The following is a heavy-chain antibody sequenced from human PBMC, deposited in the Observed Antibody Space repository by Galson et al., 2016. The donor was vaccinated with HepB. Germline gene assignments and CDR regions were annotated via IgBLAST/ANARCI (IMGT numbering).Heavy chain of an antibody. CDR2: INGDGSST. CDR1: GFTFSSYW. Sequence: SLRLSCAASGFTFSSYWMHWVRQAPGKGLVWVSRINGDGSSTTYADSVKGRFTISRDNAKNTLYLQMNSLRAEDTAVYYCARGRYDILTLANWGQGTLVTVSS. J-gene: IGHJ4*02. CDR3: ARGRYDILTLAN. V-gene: IGHV3-74*01. D-gene: IGHD3-9*01.